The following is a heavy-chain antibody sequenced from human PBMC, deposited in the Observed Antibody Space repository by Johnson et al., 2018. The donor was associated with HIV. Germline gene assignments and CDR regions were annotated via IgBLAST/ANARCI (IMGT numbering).Heavy chain of an antibody. J-gene: IGHJ3*02. D-gene: IGHD4-17*01. V-gene: IGHV3-9*01. Sequence: QLMESGGGLVQPGRSLRLSCAGSGFTFDDYAMHWVRQAPGKGLEWVSSISWNSGNIDYADSVKGRFTISRDNAKNSLYLQMNSLRGEDTAFYYCAKDISGYGDSVDDAFDIWGKGTMVTVSS. CDR1: GFTFDDYA. CDR2: ISWNSGNI. CDR3: AKDISGYGDSVDDAFDI.